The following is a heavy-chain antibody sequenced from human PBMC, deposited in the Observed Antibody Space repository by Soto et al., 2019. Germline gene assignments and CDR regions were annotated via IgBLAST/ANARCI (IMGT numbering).Heavy chain of an antibody. V-gene: IGHV4-34*01. CDR2: INHSGSS. Sequence: SETLSLTCAVYGGSFSGYYWSWIRQPPGKGLEWIGEINHSGSSNYNPSLKSRVTISVDTSKNQLSLKLSSVTAADTAVYYCASRRTIWYMDVWGKGTTVTVSS. CDR3: ASRRTIWYMDV. CDR1: GGSFSGYY. D-gene: IGHD3-3*01. J-gene: IGHJ6*03.